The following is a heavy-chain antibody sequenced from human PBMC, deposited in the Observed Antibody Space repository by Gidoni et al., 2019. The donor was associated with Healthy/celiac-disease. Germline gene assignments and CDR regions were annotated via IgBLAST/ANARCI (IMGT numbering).Heavy chain of an antibody. V-gene: IGHV4-59*01. CDR1: DDSISSYY. D-gene: IGHD3-22*01. Sequence: QVQLQESGPGLVKPSETLSLICTVSDDSISSYYWSWIRQPPGRGLEWIGYVYSGSTNYNPSLKSRVTISVDTSKNQFSLKLSSVTAADTAVYYCARVNGYDYGYYYGMDVWGQGTTVTVSS. CDR3: ARVNGYDYGYYYGMDV. J-gene: IGHJ6*02. CDR2: VYSGST.